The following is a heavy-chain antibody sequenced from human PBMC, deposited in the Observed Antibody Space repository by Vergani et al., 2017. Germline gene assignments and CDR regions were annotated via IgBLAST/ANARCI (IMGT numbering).Heavy chain of an antibody. D-gene: IGHD5-24*01. V-gene: IGHV3-11*01. Sequence: QVQLVESGGGLVKLGGSLRLPCAASGFSFSDHYMTWIRQATGQGREWVSYISNSGNTIEYADSVKGRFSISRDNAKSSLFLQMDSLRAEDTAVYYCARDHRDYNNYPGTFDIWGQGSMVTVSS. J-gene: IGHJ3*02. CDR1: GFSFSDHY. CDR2: ISNSGNTI. CDR3: ARDHRDYNNYPGTFDI.